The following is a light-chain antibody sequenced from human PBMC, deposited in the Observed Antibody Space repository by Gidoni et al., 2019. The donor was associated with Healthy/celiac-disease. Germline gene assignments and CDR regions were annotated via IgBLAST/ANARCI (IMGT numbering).Light chain of an antibody. J-gene: IGLJ3*02. Sequence: NFMLTQPHSVSDSPGKTVTIPCTRSSGSIASNYVQWYQQRPGSAPTTVIYEDNQRPSGVPDRFSGSIDSSSNSASLTISGLKTEDEADYYCQSYDSSNPWVFGGGTKLTVL. V-gene: IGLV6-57*04. CDR2: EDN. CDR3: QSYDSSNPWV. CDR1: SGSIASNY.